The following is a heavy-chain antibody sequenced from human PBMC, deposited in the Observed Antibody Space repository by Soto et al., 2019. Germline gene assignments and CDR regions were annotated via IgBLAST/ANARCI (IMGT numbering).Heavy chain of an antibody. CDR2: IGAYNDNT. V-gene: IGHV1-18*01. J-gene: IGHJ6*02. Sequence: QVQLVQSGAEVKKPGASVKVSCKASGYTFTSYGISWVRQAPGQGLEWMGWIGAYNDNTNYAQNLQGRVTMTPDTSTSTAYMELRSLRSDVTVVYYCARNYDSPYYYDGMDVWGQGTTVTVSS. CDR1: GYTFTSYG. D-gene: IGHD3-3*01. CDR3: ARNYDSPYYYDGMDV.